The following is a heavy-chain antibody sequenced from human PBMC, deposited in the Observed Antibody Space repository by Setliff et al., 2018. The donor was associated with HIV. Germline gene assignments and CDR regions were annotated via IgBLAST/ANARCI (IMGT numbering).Heavy chain of an antibody. Sequence: ASVKVSCKISTFTFTNYFLYWVRQAPGQGLEWMGQIYPEDGETIYAEKFYGRLTITADTSTDTVFLELSGLRSDDTAVYYCPRNPEMAALNYFYYYMDVWGKGTTVTVSS. CDR1: TFTFTNYF. CDR3: PRNPEMAALNYFYYYMDV. CDR2: IYPEDGET. V-gene: IGHV1-69-2*01. J-gene: IGHJ6*03. D-gene: IGHD6-19*01.